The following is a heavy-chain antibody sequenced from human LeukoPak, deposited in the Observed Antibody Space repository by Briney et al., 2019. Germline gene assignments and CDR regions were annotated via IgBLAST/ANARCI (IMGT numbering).Heavy chain of an antibody. CDR2: IYLSGST. J-gene: IGHJ4*02. CDR1: DYSTSSGYY. Sequence: PSETLSLTCTASDYSTSSGYYWGWIRQPPGKGLEWIGSIYLSGSTYYNPSLKSRVTISVDTSKNHFSLNLSSVTAADTAVYYCARRGGYCSGGSCFDFDYWGQGTLVTVSS. D-gene: IGHD2-15*01. V-gene: IGHV4-38-2*02. CDR3: ARRGGYCSGGSCFDFDY.